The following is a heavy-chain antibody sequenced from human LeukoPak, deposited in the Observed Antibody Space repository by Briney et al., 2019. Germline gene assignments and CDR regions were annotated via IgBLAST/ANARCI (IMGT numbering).Heavy chain of an antibody. D-gene: IGHD3-22*01. CDR3: AGKHYYDSSGYYLGQYYFDY. J-gene: IGHJ4*02. V-gene: IGHV5-51*01. Sequence: GESLKISCKGSGYSFTGYWIGWVRQMPGKGLEWMGIIYPGDSDTRYSPSFQGQVTISADKSISTAYLQWSSLKASDTAMYYCAGKHYYDSSGYYLGQYYFDYWGQGTLVTVSS. CDR2: IYPGDSDT. CDR1: GYSFTGYW.